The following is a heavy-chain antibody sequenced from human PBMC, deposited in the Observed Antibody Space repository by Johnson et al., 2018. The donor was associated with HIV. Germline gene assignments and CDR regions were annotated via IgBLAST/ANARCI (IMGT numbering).Heavy chain of an antibody. CDR1: GFTFVTYA. Sequence: VQLVESGGGVVQPGRSLRLSCAASGFTFVTYAMSWVRQAPGKGLEWVSGVSSSGGSTYYADSVKGRFTISRDNSKGTLFLQMNSLRGEDTAIYYCANHYDSSGSHAFDIWGQGTMVTVSP. V-gene: IGHV3-23*04. J-gene: IGHJ3*02. CDR2: VSSSGGST. CDR3: ANHYDSSGSHAFDI. D-gene: IGHD3-22*01.